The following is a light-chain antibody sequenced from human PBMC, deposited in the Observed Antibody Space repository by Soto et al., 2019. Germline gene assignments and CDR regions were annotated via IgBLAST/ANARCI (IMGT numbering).Light chain of an antibody. J-gene: IGLJ1*01. CDR2: DVN. CDR1: ASDIGGYTF. V-gene: IGLV2-8*01. CDR3: SAHGGTNPYV. Sequence: QSALTQPPSASVSPGQSVAISCTGTASDIGGYTFVSWYQQHPGKAPKLLIYDVNKRPSGVPDRFSGSKSGNTASLTVSGLQAEDEADDYCSAHGGTNPYVFGTGTKLTVL.